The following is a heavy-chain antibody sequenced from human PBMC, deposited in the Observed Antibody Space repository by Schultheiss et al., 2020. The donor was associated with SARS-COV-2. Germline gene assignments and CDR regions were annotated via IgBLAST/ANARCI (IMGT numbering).Heavy chain of an antibody. CDR3: AKYGRKAVAGADDWFDP. CDR2: ISSSSSYI. J-gene: IGHJ5*02. D-gene: IGHD6-19*01. CDR1: GFTFSSYS. V-gene: IGHV3-21*05. Sequence: GGSLRLSCAASGFTFSSYSMNWVRQAPGKGLEWVSYISSSSSYIYYADSVKGRFTISRDNAKNTLYLQMSSLRAEDTAVYYCAKYGRKAVAGADDWFDPWGQGTLVTVSS.